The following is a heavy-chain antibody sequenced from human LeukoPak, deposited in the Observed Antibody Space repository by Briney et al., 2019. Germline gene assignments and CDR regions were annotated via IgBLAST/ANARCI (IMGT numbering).Heavy chain of an antibody. CDR2: IYHSGST. CDR1: GYSISSGYY. Sequence: SETLPLTCAVSGYSISSGYYWGWIRQPPGKGLEWIGSIYHSGSTYYNPSLKSRVTISVDTSKNQFSLKLSSVTAADTAVYYCARSFVDGYCSGGSCYLPGNWGQGTLVTVSS. D-gene: IGHD2-15*01. V-gene: IGHV4-38-2*01. J-gene: IGHJ4*02. CDR3: ARSFVDGYCSGGSCYLPGN.